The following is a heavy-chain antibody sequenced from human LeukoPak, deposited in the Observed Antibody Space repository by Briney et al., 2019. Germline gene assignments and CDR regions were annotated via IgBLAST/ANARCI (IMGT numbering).Heavy chain of an antibody. J-gene: IGHJ6*03. Sequence: SETLSLTCSVSDDSITMYYWTWIRQPPGQGLEWIGYVDHTGSTNFNPSLNGRVSISRDTTKNLFSLRLRYVTAADTAVYFCARGRESPSTWYSTYYYYFYMDLWGKGTTVTVSS. CDR2: VDHTGST. V-gene: IGHV4-59*01. D-gene: IGHD6-13*01. CDR1: DDSITMYY. CDR3: ARGRESPSTWYSTYYYYFYMDL.